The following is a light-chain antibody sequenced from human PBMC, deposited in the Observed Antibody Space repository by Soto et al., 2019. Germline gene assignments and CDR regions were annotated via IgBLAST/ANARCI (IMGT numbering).Light chain of an antibody. CDR1: SSDVGGYNH. CDR2: DVN. CDR3: SSFTTTSTVL. V-gene: IGLV2-14*01. J-gene: IGLJ2*01. Sequence: QSALTQPASVSGSPGQSITISCTGTSSDVGGYNHVSWYQQYPSKAPKLMIYDVNNRPSGVSNRFSGFKSGNTASLNISGLQAEDEADYYCSSFTTTSTVLFGGGTKVTGL.